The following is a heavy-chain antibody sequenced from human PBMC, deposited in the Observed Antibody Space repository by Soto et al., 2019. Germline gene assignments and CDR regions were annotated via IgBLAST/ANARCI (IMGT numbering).Heavy chain of an antibody. J-gene: IGHJ3*02. D-gene: IGHD3-10*01. V-gene: IGHV3-15*01. CDR3: TTLRWAMVRGRGAFDI. CDR2: IKSKTDGGTT. CDR1: GFTFSNAW. Sequence: EVQLVESGGGLVKPGGSLRLSCAASGFTFSNAWMSWVRQAPGKGLEWVGRIKSKTDGGTTDYAAPVKGRFTISRDDSKNTLYLQMNSLKTEDTAVYYCTTLRWAMVRGRGAFDIWGQGTMVTVSS.